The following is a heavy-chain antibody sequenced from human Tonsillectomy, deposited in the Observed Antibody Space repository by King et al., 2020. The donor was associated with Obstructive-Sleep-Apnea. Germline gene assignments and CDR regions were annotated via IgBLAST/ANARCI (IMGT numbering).Heavy chain of an antibody. CDR1: GYSFTNYW. V-gene: IGHV5-51*01. D-gene: IGHD2-2*01. CDR2: IYPGDSDS. Sequence: VQLVESGAEVKKPGESLKISCKGSGYSFTNYWIAWVRQMSGKGLEWLGIIYPGDSDSRYSPSFQGQVTISADKSISTAYLQWSSLKASDTAMFYCARSLPPEHDAFDIWGQGTMVTVSS. CDR3: ARSLPPEHDAFDI. J-gene: IGHJ3*02.